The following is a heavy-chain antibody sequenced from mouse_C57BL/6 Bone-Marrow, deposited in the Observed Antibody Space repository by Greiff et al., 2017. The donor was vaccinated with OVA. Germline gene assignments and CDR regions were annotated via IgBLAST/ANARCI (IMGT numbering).Heavy chain of an antibody. CDR1: GFTFSDYG. CDR2: ISSGSSTI. V-gene: IGHV5-17*01. J-gene: IGHJ4*01. CDR3: ARRGYLYAMDY. D-gene: IGHD3-1*01. Sequence: EVMLVESGGGLVKPGGSLKLSCAASGFTFSDYGMHWVRQAPEKGLEWVAYISSGSSTIYYADTVKGRFTISRDNAKNTLFLQMTSLRSEDTAMYYWARRGYLYAMDYWGQGTSVTVSS.